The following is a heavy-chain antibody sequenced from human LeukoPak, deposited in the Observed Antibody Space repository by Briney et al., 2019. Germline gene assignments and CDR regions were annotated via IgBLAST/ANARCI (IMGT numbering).Heavy chain of an antibody. Sequence: GAAVRVSCKASGYTFTVYYMHWVRQAPGQGREWMGWINPNMGGTNYEQKFQGRITMTRDTSISTAYMELSRLRSDDTAVYYCARGKRGYCSSTSCRERYYFDYWGQGTLVTVSS. J-gene: IGHJ4*02. D-gene: IGHD2-2*01. CDR2: INPNMGGT. V-gene: IGHV1-2*02. CDR1: GYTFTVYY. CDR3: ARGKRGYCSSTSCRERYYFDY.